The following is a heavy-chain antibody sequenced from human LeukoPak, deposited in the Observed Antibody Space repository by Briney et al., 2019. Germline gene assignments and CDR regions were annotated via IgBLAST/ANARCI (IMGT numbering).Heavy chain of an antibody. J-gene: IGHJ3*02. D-gene: IGHD5-18*01. CDR3: ARVDTSLVPDAFDI. CDR1: GGSFSSYF. Sequence: SETLSLTCTVSGGSFSSYFWSWIRQPPGKGLEWIGYIYSSVSTNYNPSLKSRVSISAATSKNEFSLKLRSVTAADTAVYFCARVDTSLVPDAFDIWGQGSMVTVSS. CDR2: IYSSVST. V-gene: IGHV4-59*01.